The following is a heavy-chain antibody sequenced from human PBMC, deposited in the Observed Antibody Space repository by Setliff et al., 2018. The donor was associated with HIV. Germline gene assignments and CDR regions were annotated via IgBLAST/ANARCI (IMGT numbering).Heavy chain of an antibody. CDR2: IYRGGSGT. CDR3: ATDLPDSF. J-gene: IGHJ4*02. Sequence: GGSLRLSCTTSGFTSGSHAMSWVRQGPGKGLEWVAVIYRGGSGTYYADSVEGRFTISRDTSKNTLYLQMNGLRAEDTAIYYCATDLPDSFWGQGTMVTVSS. D-gene: IGHD3-3*01. V-gene: IGHV3-23*03. CDR1: GFTSGSHA.